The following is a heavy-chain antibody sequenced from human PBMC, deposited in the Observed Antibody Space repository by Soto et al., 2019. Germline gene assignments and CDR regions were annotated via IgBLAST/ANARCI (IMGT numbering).Heavy chain of an antibody. CDR1: GGTFSSYT. V-gene: IGHV1-69*02. CDR3: ARASRGGTTASWYFDY. D-gene: IGHD4-4*01. J-gene: IGHJ4*02. CDR2: IIPILGIA. Sequence: GASVKVSCKASGGTFSSYTISWVRQAPGQGLEWMGRIIPILGIANYAQKFQGRVTITADKSTSTAYMELSSLRSEDTAVYYCARASRGGTTASWYFDYWGQGTLVTVSS.